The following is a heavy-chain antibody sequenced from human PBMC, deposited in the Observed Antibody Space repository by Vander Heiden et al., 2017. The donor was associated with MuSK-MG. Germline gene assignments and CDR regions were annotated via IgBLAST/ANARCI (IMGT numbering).Heavy chain of an antibody. CDR1: GFTFSNSS. CDR2: ISYDGSHK. Sequence: QVQLVESGGGVVQPGRSLRLSCAASGFTFSNSSIHWVRQAPGKGLEWVAIISYDGSHKSYADSVKGRFTISRDNSKNTLYLQMNSLRVEDTAVYYCARGYGSGSYYSTPYYYYYGMDVWGQGTTVTVSS. CDR3: ARGYGSGSYYSTPYYYYYGMDV. J-gene: IGHJ6*02. D-gene: IGHD3-10*01. V-gene: IGHV3-30*04.